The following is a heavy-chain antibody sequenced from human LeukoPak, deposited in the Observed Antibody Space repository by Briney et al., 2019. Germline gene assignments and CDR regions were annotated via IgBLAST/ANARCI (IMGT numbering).Heavy chain of an antibody. D-gene: IGHD3-10*01. Sequence: GGSLRLSCAASGFTFSSYSMNWVRQAPGKGLECVSSISSSSSYIYYADSVKGRFTISRDNAKNSLYLQMNSLRAEDTGVYYCARDTGMVRGLYFDYWGQGTLVTVSS. CDR2: ISSSSSYI. J-gene: IGHJ4*02. CDR1: GFTFSSYS. CDR3: ARDTGMVRGLYFDY. V-gene: IGHV3-21*01.